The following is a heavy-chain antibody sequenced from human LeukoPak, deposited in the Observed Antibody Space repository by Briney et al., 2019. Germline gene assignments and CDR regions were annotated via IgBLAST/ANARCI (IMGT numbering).Heavy chain of an antibody. J-gene: IGHJ3*02. D-gene: IGHD2-2*02. CDR1: GGSISSYY. V-gene: IGHV4-59*01. CDR2: IYYSGST. CDR3: ARVYCSSTSCYTYAFDT. Sequence: SETLSLTCTVSGGSISSYYWSWIRQPPGKGLEWIGYIYYSGSTNYNPSLKSRVTISVDTSKNQFSLKLSSVTAADTAVYYCARVYCSSTSCYTYAFDTWGQGTMVTVSS.